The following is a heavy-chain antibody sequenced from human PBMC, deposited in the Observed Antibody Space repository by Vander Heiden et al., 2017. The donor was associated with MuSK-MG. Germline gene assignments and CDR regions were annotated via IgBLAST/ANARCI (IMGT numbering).Heavy chain of an antibody. CDR1: GFTFDDYA. Sequence: EVQLVESGGGLVQPGRSLRLSCAASGFTFDDYAMHWVRQAPGKGLEWVSGISWNSGSIGYADSVKGRFTISRDNAKNSLYLQMNSLRAEDTALYYCAKDMITFGGVIVGWYFDLWGRGTLVTVSS. CDR2: ISWNSGSI. V-gene: IGHV3-9*01. CDR3: AKDMITFGGVIVGWYFDL. J-gene: IGHJ2*01. D-gene: IGHD3-16*02.